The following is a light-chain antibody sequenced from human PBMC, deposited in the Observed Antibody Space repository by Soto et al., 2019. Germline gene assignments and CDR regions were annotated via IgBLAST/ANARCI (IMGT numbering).Light chain of an antibody. CDR1: SSDVGYYDY. CDR2: EVT. CDR3: SSYSGSNNFV. Sequence: QSALTQPPSASGFPGQSVTISCTGTSSDVGYYDYVSWYQQHPGKAPTLVIYEVTKPPSGVPHRVSASKSGNTASLTVSVLRGEDEADYCCSSYSGSNNFVFGSGTKLTVL. J-gene: IGLJ1*01. V-gene: IGLV2-8*01.